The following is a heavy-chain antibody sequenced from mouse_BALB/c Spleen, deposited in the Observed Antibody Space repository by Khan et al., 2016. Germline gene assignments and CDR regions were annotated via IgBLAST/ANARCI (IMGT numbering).Heavy chain of an antibody. CDR1: GYSITSDYA. CDR2: ISYSGST. J-gene: IGHJ3*01. D-gene: IGHD1-2*01. CDR3: ARSTTATRLFAY. V-gene: IGHV3-2*02. Sequence: EVQLQESGPGLVKPSQSLSLTCTVTGYSITSDYAWNWIRQFPGNKLEWMGYISYSGSTSYNPSLKSRISITRDTSQNQFFLQLNSVTTADTATYYCARSTTATRLFAYWGQGTLVTVSA.